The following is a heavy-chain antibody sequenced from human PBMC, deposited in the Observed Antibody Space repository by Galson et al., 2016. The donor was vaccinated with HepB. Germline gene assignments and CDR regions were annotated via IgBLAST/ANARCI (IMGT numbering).Heavy chain of an antibody. CDR2: ARSQFHRYST. D-gene: IGHD3/OR15-3a*01. CDR3: ARGPFCTSSYCPGPFNS. J-gene: IGHJ5*02. Sequence: SLRLPCAESGFTLSGHYMDWVRQAPGKGREWVGRARSQFHRYSTEYAASVKGRFTVSRDESKNSLYLQMNSLKVEDTAVYFCARGPFCTSSYCPGPFNSWGQGTLVTVSS. V-gene: IGHV3-72*01. CDR1: GFTLSGHY.